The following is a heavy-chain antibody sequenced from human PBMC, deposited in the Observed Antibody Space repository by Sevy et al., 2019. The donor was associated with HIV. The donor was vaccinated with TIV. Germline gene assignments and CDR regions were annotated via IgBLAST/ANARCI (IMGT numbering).Heavy chain of an antibody. CDR1: GFTFSGYA. CDR2: MTGNGGTT. CDR3: AKWSHRYSSSWYGFDY. D-gene: IGHD6-13*01. Sequence: GRSLRLSCAAAGFTFSGYAMSWVRQGPGKGLEWISGMTGNGGTTYYADSVNGRFTISRDNSKTTLYLQMNSLRAEDRDVYYCAKWSHRYSSSWYGFDYWGQGALVTVSS. J-gene: IGHJ4*02. V-gene: IGHV3-23*01.